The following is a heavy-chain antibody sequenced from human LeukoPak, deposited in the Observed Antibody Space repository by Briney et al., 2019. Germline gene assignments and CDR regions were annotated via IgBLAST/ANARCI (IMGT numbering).Heavy chain of an antibody. J-gene: IGHJ3*02. V-gene: IGHV4-59*01. CDR2: IYDSGRT. CDR3: ARDFGDIVAAFDI. Sequence: SETLSLTCTVPGGSISSYYWNWIRQPPGKGLEWIGYIYDSGRTNYNPSLKSRVNISVDTSKNQFSLKLSSVTAADTAAYYCARDFGDIVAAFDIWGQGTVVTVSA. CDR1: GGSISSYY. D-gene: IGHD5-12*01.